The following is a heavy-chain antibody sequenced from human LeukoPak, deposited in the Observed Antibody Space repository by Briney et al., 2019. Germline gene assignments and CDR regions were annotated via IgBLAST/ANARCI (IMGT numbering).Heavy chain of an antibody. V-gene: IGHV1-46*01. J-gene: IGHJ3*02. D-gene: IGHD6-19*01. CDR2: INPSGGST. Sequence: ASLKVSCKASGYTFTRYYMHCVSQAPGQGLEWMGIINPSGGSTSYAQKFQGRVTMTRDMSTSTVYMELSSLRSEDTAVYYCARRKQWLDAFDIWGQGTMVTVSS. CDR1: GYTFTRYY. CDR3: ARRKQWLDAFDI.